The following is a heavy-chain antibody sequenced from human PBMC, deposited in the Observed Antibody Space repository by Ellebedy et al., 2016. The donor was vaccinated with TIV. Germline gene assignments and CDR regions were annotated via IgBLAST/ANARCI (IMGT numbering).Heavy chain of an antibody. CDR3: ARAPYDVYRYFDL. Sequence: MPSETLSLTCAVYGGSFSGYYWSWIRQPPGKGLEWIGEINHSGSTNYNPSLKSRVTVSVDTSKNQFSLKLSSVTAADTVVYYCARAPYDVYRYFDLWGRGTLVTVSS. J-gene: IGHJ2*01. D-gene: IGHD3-3*01. V-gene: IGHV4-34*01. CDR2: INHSGST. CDR1: GGSFSGYY.